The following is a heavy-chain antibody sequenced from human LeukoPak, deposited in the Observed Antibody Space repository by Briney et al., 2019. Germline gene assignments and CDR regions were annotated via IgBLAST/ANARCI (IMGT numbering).Heavy chain of an antibody. V-gene: IGHV4-39*01. CDR2: IHSSGST. D-gene: IGHD3-16*01. CDR3: ARGGGGY. J-gene: IGHJ4*02. CDR1: GDSISNSIYL. Sequence: PSETLSLTCTVSGDSISNSIYLWGWIRQPPGKGLEWIANIHSSGSTCYNPSLKSRVTISLDASKNQFSLRLNSVTAADTATYYCARGGGGYWGQGTLVTVSS.